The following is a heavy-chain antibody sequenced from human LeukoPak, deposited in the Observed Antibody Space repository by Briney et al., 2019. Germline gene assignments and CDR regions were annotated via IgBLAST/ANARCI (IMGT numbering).Heavy chain of an antibody. J-gene: IGHJ3*02. D-gene: IGHD4-17*01. CDR1: GFTFSAYA. CDR2: IRGGGGSA. V-gene: IGHV3-23*01. Sequence: GGSPRLSCTASGFTFSAYAMMWVRQAPGKGPEWVSAIRGGGGSAFYADSVKGRFTISRENSKYTQFLQMNSLRAEETAVYYCARDQNGDYIGAFDMWGPGTMVTVSS. CDR3: ARDQNGDYIGAFDM.